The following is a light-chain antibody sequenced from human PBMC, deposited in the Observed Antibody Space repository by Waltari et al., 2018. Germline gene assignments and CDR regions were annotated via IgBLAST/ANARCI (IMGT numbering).Light chain of an antibody. CDR3: QQYENWPWT. CDR1: QSVRTN. Sequence: EMVMTQSPATLSVSPGESATLSCRASQSVRTNVAGYQHKPGQPPRLLIYDASARARGVPDRFSGRGSGADFTLTISNLQSEELADYYCQQYENWPWTFGQGTKV. V-gene: IGKV3-15*01. CDR2: DAS. J-gene: IGKJ1*01.